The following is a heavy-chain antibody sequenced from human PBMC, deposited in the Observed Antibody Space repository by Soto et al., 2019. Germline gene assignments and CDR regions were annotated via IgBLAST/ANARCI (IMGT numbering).Heavy chain of an antibody. CDR3: ARTTYGSIAARPGYYYGMDV. D-gene: IGHD6-6*01. CDR1: GFSLSTSGMC. J-gene: IGHJ6*02. CDR2: IDWHDDK. V-gene: IGHV2-70*01. Sequence: ESGPTLVNPTQTLTLTCTFSGFSLSTSGMCVSWIRQPSGKALEWLALIDWHDDKYYSTSLKTRLTISKDTSKNQVVLTMTNMDPVDTATYDSARTTYGSIAARPGYYYGMDVWGQGTTVTVSS.